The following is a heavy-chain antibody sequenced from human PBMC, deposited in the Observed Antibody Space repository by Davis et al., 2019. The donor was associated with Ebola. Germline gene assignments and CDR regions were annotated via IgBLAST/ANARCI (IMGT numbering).Heavy chain of an antibody. D-gene: IGHD3-9*01. CDR1: GYTFTGYY. CDR2: INPNSGGT. CDR3: AKRDFDWLLSY. J-gene: IGHJ4*02. V-gene: IGHV1-2*02. Sequence: ASVKVSCKASGYTFTGYYTHWVRQAPGQGLEWMGWINPNSGGTNYAQKFQGRVTLTRDTSIRTAYMELSRLRCDDTAVYYCAKRDFDWLLSYWGQGTLVTVSS.